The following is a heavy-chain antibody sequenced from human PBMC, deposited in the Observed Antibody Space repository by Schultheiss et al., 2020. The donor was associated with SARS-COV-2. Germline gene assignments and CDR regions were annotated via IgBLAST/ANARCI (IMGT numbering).Heavy chain of an antibody. D-gene: IGHD2-15*01. J-gene: IGHJ6*02. CDR2: ISGSGGVT. V-gene: IGHV3-23*01. CDR1: GFTFSSYA. CDR3: AKIFVVVVAANGMDV. Sequence: GGSLRLSCEASGFTFSSYAMSWVRQAPGKGLEWVSAISGSGGVTYYADSVKGRFTISRDNSKNTLYLQMNSLRLEDTAVYYCAKIFVVVVAANGMDVWGQGTTVTVSS.